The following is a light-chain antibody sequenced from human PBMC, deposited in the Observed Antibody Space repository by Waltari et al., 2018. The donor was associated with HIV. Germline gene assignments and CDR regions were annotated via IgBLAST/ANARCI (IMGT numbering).Light chain of an antibody. CDR1: SRHSSYA. Sequence: QLVVTQSPSASASLGASVKFTCTLSSRHSSYAIAWHQQQPEQAPRYLMKLNSDGRYIRGDGIPHPFSGSSSGAERYLPISSLQSEDEADYYCQTWGTGIQVFGGGTKLTVL. J-gene: IGLJ3*02. CDR2: LNSDGRY. CDR3: QTWGTGIQV. V-gene: IGLV4-69*01.